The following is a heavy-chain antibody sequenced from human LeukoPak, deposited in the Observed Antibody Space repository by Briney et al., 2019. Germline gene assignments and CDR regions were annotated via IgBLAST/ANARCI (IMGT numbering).Heavy chain of an antibody. CDR2: INPNSGGT. CDR1: GYTFTGYY. J-gene: IGHJ4*02. D-gene: IGHD5-12*01. V-gene: IGHV1-2*02. Sequence: ASVKVSCKASGYTFTGYYMHWVRQAPGQGPEWMGWINPNSGGTNYAQKFQGRVTMTRDTSISTAYMELSRLRSDDTAVYYCAREAGGYDLAGDFDYWGQGTLVTVSS. CDR3: AREAGGYDLAGDFDY.